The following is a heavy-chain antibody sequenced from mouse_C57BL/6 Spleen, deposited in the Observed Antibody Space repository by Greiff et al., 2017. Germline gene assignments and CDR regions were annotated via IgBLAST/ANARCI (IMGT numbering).Heavy chain of an antibody. CDR3: AKNWTGTGYAMDY. CDR2: IWSGGST. D-gene: IGHD4-1*01. J-gene: IGHJ4*01. V-gene: IGHV2-4*01. Sequence: IQLQQSGPGLVQPSQSLSITCTVSGFSLTSYGVHWVRQPPGKGLEWLGVIWSGGSTDYNAAFISRLSISKDNSKSQVFFKMNSLQADDTAIYYCAKNWTGTGYAMDYWGQGTSVTVSS. CDR1: GFSLTSYG.